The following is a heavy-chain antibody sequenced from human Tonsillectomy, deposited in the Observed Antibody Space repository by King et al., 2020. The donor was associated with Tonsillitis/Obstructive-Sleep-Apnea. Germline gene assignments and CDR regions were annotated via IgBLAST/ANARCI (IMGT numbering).Heavy chain of an antibody. D-gene: IGHD3-10*01. V-gene: IGHV4-59*01. CDR3: ARSYGSGSYFDS. J-gene: IGHJ4*02. CDR1: GGSISSYY. CDR2: IYYSGST. Sequence: QLQESGPGLVKPSETLSLTCTVSGGSISSYYWSWIRQPPGQGLEWIGYIYYSGSTNYNPPLKSRVTISVDTSKNQFSLKLSSVTAADTAVYYCARSYGSGSYFDSWGQGTLVTVSS.